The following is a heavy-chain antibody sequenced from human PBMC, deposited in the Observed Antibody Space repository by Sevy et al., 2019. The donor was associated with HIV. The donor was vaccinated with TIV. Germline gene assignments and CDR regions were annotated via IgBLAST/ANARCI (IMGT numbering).Heavy chain of an antibody. V-gene: IGHV3-21*01. CDR2: ISSSSSYI. CDR1: GFTFSSYS. J-gene: IGHJ4*02. D-gene: IGHD4-17*01. CDR3: ARVYGDYVCFDY. Sequence: GGSLRLSCAASGFTFSSYSMNWVRQAPGKGLEWVSSISSSSSYIYYADSVKGRFTISRDNAKNSLYLQMNSLIAEDTAVYYCARVYGDYVCFDYWGQGTLVTVSS.